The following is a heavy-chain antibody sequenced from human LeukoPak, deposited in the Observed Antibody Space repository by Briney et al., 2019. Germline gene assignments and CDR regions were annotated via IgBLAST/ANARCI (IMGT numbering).Heavy chain of an antibody. Sequence: SETLSLTCTVSGGSISSSSYYWGWIRQPPGKGLEWIGSIYYSGSTYYNPSLKSRVTISVDTSKNQFSLKLRSVTAADTAVYYCARGYYYGSGSYYPFDYWGQGTLVTVSS. CDR1: GGSISSSSYY. D-gene: IGHD3-10*01. CDR2: IYYSGST. J-gene: IGHJ4*02. CDR3: ARGYYYGSGSYYPFDY. V-gene: IGHV4-39*07.